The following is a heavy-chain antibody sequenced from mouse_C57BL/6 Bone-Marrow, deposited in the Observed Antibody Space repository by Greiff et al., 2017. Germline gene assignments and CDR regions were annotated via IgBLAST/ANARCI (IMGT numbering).Heavy chain of an antibody. CDR2: IDPSDSYT. J-gene: IGHJ3*01. CDR1: GYTFTSYW. D-gene: IGHD2-12*01. Sequence: VQLQQPGAELVMPGASVKLSCKASGYTFTSYWMHWVKQRPGQGLEWIGEIDPSDSYTNYNQKFKGKSTLTVDKSSSTAYMQLSSLTSEDSAVYDCALYSNDGAYWGQGTLVTVSA. CDR3: ALYSNDGAY. V-gene: IGHV1-69*01.